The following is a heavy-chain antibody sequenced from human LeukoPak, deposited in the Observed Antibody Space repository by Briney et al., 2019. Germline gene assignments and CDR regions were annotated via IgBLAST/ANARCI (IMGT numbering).Heavy chain of an antibody. CDR1: GFTFNSYL. D-gene: IGHD3-22*01. V-gene: IGHV3-23*01. CDR3: ARQLGYCDSGACYFDY. Sequence: GGPLRLSCAASGFTFNSYLMTWVRQAPGKGLEWVSSINGGGSSTSYADSVKGRFTISRDNSKTTLFLQMNSLRAEDTAVYYCARQLGYCDSGACYFDYWGQGTLVTVSS. J-gene: IGHJ4*02. CDR2: INGGGSST.